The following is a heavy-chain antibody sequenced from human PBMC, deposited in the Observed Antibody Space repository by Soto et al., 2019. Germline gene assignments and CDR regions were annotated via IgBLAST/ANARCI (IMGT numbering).Heavy chain of an antibody. CDR1: GGSISSYY. D-gene: IGHD3-10*01. J-gene: IGHJ5*02. Sequence: PSETLSLTCTVSGGSISSYYWSWIRQPPGKGLEWIGYIYYSGSTNYNPSLKSRVTISVDTSKNQFSLKLSSVTAADTAVYYCARRGVTMVRGVIITSDWFDPWGQGTRVTVAS. CDR3: ARRGVTMVRGVIITSDWFDP. V-gene: IGHV4-59*01. CDR2: IYYSGST.